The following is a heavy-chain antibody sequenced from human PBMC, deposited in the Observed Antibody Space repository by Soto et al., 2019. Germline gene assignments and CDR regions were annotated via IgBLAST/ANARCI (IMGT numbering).Heavy chain of an antibody. D-gene: IGHD3-22*01. CDR1: EFTFSSYV. CDR3: ARKFYSDRSGMDV. Sequence: PGGSLRLSCEASEFTFSSYVMHWVRQAPGKGLEWVAVISYDGNDKYYAESVEGRFTLSRDNSKNTLYLQMNSLRAEDTAVYYCARKFYSDRSGMDVWGQGTTVTVSS. CDR2: ISYDGNDK. V-gene: IGHV3-30-3*01. J-gene: IGHJ6*02.